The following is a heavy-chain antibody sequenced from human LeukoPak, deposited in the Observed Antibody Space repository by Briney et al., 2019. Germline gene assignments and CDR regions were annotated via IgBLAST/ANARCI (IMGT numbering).Heavy chain of an antibody. CDR1: GLTFSSYP. Sequence: GRSLRLSFIASGLTFSSYPMHWVRQAAGKALEWVALISYDGSNIQYAKSGKGHFTISRDNSKNTLNLQMNSMRADDTALYYCARDGSYSGSGSLIDYYSYAMDVWGQGTAVTVSS. D-gene: IGHD3-10*01. J-gene: IGHJ6*02. V-gene: IGHV3-30-3*01. CDR3: ARDGSYSGSGSLIDYYSYAMDV. CDR2: ISYDGSNI.